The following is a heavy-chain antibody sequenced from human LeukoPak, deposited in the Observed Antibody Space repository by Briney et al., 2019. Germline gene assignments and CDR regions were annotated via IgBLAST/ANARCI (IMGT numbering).Heavy chain of an antibody. CDR3: ARPHSSGWYFFDY. Sequence: ASVTVSCTASVYTFTSYYMHWVRQAPGQGLEWMGIINPSGGSTSYAQKFQGRVTMTRDTSTSTVYMELSSLRSEDTAVYYCARPHSSGWYFFDYWGQGTLVTVSS. CDR2: INPSGGST. D-gene: IGHD6-19*01. CDR1: VYTFTSYY. J-gene: IGHJ4*02. V-gene: IGHV1-46*01.